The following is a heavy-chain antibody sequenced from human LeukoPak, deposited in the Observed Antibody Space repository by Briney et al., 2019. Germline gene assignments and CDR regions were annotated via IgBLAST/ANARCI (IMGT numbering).Heavy chain of an antibody. CDR1: GGSISSSSYY. CDR3: ARIGTNWNFDY. V-gene: IGHV3-72*01. J-gene: IGHJ4*02. D-gene: IGHD1-20*01. CDR2: IRNKANSYTT. Sequence: LSLTCTVSGGSISSSSYYWGWIRQPPGKGLEWVGRIRNKANSYTTEYAASVKGRFTLSRDDSKNSLYLQMNSLKTEDTAVYYCARIGTNWNFDYWGQGTLVTVSS.